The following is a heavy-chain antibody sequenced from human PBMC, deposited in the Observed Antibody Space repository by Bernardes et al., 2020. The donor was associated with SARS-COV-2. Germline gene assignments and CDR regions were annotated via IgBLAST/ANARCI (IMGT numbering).Heavy chain of an antibody. CDR1: GFTFSSYG. D-gene: IGHD6-13*01. Sequence: GGSLRLSCAASGFTFSSYGMNWVRQAPGKGLEWVSYINTGSSVMYYADSVKGRFTISRDNAQNSVSLEMDSLRVEDTAVYYCVRDDRGAAGCVDYWGQGTLVTVSS. CDR3: VRDDRGAAGCVDY. V-gene: IGHV3-48*01. CDR2: INTGSSVM. J-gene: IGHJ4*02.